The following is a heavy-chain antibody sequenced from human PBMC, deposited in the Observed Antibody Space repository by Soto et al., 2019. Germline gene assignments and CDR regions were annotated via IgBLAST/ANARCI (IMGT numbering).Heavy chain of an antibody. Sequence: ASVKVSCKASGYTFTSYGISWVRQAPGQGLEWMGWISAYNGNTNYAQKLQGRVTMTTDTSTSTAYMELRSLRSDDTAVYYCARDRAGGYSGYDCNYWGQGTLVTVSS. CDR1: GYTFTSYG. CDR3: ARDRAGGYSGYDCNY. CDR2: ISAYNGNT. V-gene: IGHV1-18*01. D-gene: IGHD5-12*01. J-gene: IGHJ4*02.